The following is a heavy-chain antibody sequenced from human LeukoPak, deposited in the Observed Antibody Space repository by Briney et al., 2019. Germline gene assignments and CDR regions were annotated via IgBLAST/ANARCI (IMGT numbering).Heavy chain of an antibody. V-gene: IGHV1-58*01. J-gene: IGHJ6*02. CDR3: AATSTVTTGSTYYGMDV. CDR1: GFTFATSA. CDR2: IVVASGHT. Sequence: SVKVSCKASGFTFATSAVQWVRQARGRRLEWMGWIVVASGHTNYAQRLHERVTITRDMSTSTAYMELSSLRSEDTAVYYCAATSTVTTGSTYYGMDVCGQGTTVTVSS. D-gene: IGHD4-17*01.